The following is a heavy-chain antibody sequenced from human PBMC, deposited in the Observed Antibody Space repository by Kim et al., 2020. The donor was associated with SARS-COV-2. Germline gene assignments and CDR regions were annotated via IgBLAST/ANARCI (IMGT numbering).Heavy chain of an antibody. D-gene: IGHD3-10*01. V-gene: IGHV4-34*01. Sequence: LQSRVTISVDTSKNQFSLKLSSVTAADTAVYYCAGGDGSGSFEGYGMDVWGQGTTVTVSS. J-gene: IGHJ6*02. CDR3: AGGDGSGSFEGYGMDV.